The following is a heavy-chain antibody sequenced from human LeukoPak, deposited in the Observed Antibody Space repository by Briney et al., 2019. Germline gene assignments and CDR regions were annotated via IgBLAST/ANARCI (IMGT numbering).Heavy chain of an antibody. CDR2: IWYDGSNK. CDR1: GFTFSSYG. Sequence: GGSLRLSCAASGFTFSSYGMHWVRQAPGKGLEWVAVIWYDGSNKYYADSVKGRFTISRDNSKNTLYLQMNSLRAEDTAVYYCAASSSGYCDYWDQGTLVTVSS. V-gene: IGHV3-33*01. CDR3: AASSSGYCDY. J-gene: IGHJ4*02. D-gene: IGHD3-22*01.